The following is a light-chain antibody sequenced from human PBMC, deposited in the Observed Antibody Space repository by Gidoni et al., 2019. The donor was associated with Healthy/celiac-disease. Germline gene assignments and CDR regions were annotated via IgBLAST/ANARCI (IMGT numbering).Light chain of an antibody. Sequence: DIQMTQSLSTLSASVGDRVTITCLASQSISSWFAWYQQKPGKAPKLLIYKASSLESGVPSRFSGSGSGTEFTLTISSLQPDDFATYYCQQYNKKYTFGQGTKLEIK. J-gene: IGKJ2*01. V-gene: IGKV1-5*03. CDR3: QQYNKKYT. CDR2: KAS. CDR1: QSISSW.